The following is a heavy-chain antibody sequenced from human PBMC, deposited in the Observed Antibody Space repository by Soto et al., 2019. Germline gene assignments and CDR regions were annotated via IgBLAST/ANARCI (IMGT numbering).Heavy chain of an antibody. V-gene: IGHV1-3*01. J-gene: IGHJ2*01. D-gene: IGHD6-19*01. Sequence: QVKLVQSGAEVKKPGASVKVSCRASGYTFTSYAIHWVRQAPGQRLEWMGWINAGNGKTKYSQNFQDRVTITRDTSASTAYMELSSLRSEDTAVYYCARDSGFYWYFDLWGRGTLVTVSS. CDR1: GYTFTSYA. CDR3: ARDSGFYWYFDL. CDR2: INAGNGKT.